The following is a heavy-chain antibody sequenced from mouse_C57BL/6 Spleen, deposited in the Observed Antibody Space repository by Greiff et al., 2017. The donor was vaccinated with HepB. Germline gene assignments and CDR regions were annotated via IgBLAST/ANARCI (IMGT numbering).Heavy chain of an antibody. CDR1: GYTFTSYW. J-gene: IGHJ4*01. D-gene: IGHD1-1*01. CDR2: IHPNSGST. V-gene: IGHV1-64*01. CDR3: AREGLSGSSHYYAMDY. Sequence: QVQLQQPGAELVKPGASVKLSCKASGYTFTSYWMHWVKQRPGQGLEWIGMIHPNSGSTNYNEKFKSKATLTVDKSSSTAYMQLSSLTSEDSAVYYWAREGLSGSSHYYAMDYWGQGTSVTVSS.